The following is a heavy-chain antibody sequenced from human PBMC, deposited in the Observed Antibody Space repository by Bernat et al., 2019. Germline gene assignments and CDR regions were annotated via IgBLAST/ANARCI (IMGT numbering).Heavy chain of an antibody. CDR3: TTSYYYGSGSPDY. CDR2: IKSKTDGGTT. CDR1: GFNFVISW. Sequence: ELQLVESGGDLVKPGGSLRLSCAASGFNFVISWMNWVRQAPGKGLEWVGRIKSKTDGGTTDYAAPVKGRFTISRDDSKNTLYLQMNSLKTEDTAVYYCTTSYYYGSGSPDYWGQGTLVTVSS. D-gene: IGHD3-10*01. V-gene: IGHV3-15*07. J-gene: IGHJ4*02.